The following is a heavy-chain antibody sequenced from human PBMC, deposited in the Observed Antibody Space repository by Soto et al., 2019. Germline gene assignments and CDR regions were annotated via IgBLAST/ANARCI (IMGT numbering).Heavy chain of an antibody. CDR2: IYWNDDK. CDR1: GFSLTTSGVH. D-gene: IGHD3-10*01. V-gene: IGHV2-5*01. J-gene: IGHJ1*01. CDR3: VHRYASGPFQY. Sequence: QITLKESGHTLVKPTETLTLTCTFSGFSLTTSGVHLGWIRQPPGKALEWLALIYWNDDKRYSPSLKTRLTITRVTSRNQVVLTMTNIDPVDTATYYCVHRYASGPFQYWGQGSLVTVSS.